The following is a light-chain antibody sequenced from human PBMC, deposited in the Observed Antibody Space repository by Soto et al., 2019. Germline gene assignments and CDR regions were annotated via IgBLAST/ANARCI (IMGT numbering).Light chain of an antibody. CDR1: SSNIGAGYD. CDR3: QSYDSSPSGYV. CDR2: GNS. V-gene: IGLV1-40*01. J-gene: IGLJ1*01. Sequence: QSVLTQPPSVSGAPGQRVTISCTGSSSNIGAGYDVHWYQQLPGTAPKLLTYGNSNRPSGVPDRFSGSKSGTSASLAITGLQAEDEADYYCQSYDSSPSGYVFGTGTKVTVL.